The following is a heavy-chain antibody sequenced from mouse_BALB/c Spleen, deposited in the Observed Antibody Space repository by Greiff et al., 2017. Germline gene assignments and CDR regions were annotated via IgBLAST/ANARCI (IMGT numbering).Heavy chain of an antibody. D-gene: IGHD2-3*01. CDR2: ISSGSSTI. J-gene: IGHJ1*01. V-gene: IGHV5-17*02. CDR3: ARDGYRGYFDV. Sequence: DVKLVESGGGLVQPGGSRKLSCAASGFTFSSFGMHWVRQAPEKGLEWVAYISSGSSTIYYADTVKGRFTISRDNPKNTLFLQMTSLRSEDTAMYYCARDGYRGYFDVWGAGTTVTVSS. CDR1: GFTFSSFG.